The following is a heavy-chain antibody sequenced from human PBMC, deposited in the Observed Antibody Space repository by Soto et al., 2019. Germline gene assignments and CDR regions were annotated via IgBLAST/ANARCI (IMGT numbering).Heavy chain of an antibody. Sequence: SETLSLTCSVSGGSISSYYWSWIRQPPEEGLEWIGYIYYRGSTNYNPSLKSRVTISIDTSKNQLSLKLSSVTAADTAVYYCARNERFYYDSSGFPRGWSQHSGQATLVTLS. CDR1: GGSISSYY. D-gene: IGHD3-22*01. J-gene: IGHJ1*01. CDR3: ARNERFYYDSSGFPRGWSQH. CDR2: IYYRGST. V-gene: IGHV4-59*01.